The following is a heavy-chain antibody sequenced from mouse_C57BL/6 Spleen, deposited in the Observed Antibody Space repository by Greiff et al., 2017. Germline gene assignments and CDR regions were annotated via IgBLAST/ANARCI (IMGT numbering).Heavy chain of an antibody. V-gene: IGHV1-64*01. D-gene: IGHD1-1*01. CDR1: GYTFTSYW. CDR2: IHPNSGST. J-gene: IGHJ2*01. Sequence: QVQLQQPGAELVKPGASVKLSCKASGYTFTSYWMHWVKQRPGQGLEWIGMIHPNSGSTNYNEKFKSKATLTVDKSSSTAYMQLSSLTSEDSAVYDCARGFYYGSSYDDYWGQGTTLTVSS. CDR3: ARGFYYGSSYDDY.